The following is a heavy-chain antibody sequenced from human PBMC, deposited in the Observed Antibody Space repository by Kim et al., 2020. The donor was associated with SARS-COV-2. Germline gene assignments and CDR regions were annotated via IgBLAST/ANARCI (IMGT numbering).Heavy chain of an antibody. V-gene: IGHV1-69*13. CDR2: IIPIFGTA. J-gene: IGHJ5*02. CDR1: GGTFSSYA. CDR3: ARELRSRPQDIVVVVAATIWFDP. D-gene: IGHD2-15*01. Sequence: SVKVSCKASGGTFSSYAISWVRQAPGQGLEWMGGIIPIFGTANYAQKFQGRVTITADESTSTAYMELSSLRSEDTAVYYCARELRSRPQDIVVVVAATIWFDPWGQGTLVTVSS.